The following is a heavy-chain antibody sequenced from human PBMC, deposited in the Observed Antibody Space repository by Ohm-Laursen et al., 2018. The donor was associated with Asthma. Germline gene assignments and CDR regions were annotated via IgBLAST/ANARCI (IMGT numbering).Heavy chain of an antibody. Sequence: SSVTVSCKASGGTLGTSVIGWVRQAPGQGLEWLGGINSVFGTSTYAQKFHDRFTITADESTSTVYMTLSSLTSEDTAVYYCARKAGSCITSNCYSLDFWGQGTLVTVSS. V-gene: IGHV1-69*01. CDR3: ARKAGSCITSNCYSLDF. CDR2: INSVFGTS. CDR1: GGTLGTSV. D-gene: IGHD2-15*01. J-gene: IGHJ4*02.